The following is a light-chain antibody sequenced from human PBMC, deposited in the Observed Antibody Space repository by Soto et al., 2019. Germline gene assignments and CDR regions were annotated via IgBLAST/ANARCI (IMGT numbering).Light chain of an antibody. CDR1: PSVSNS. CDR2: DAS. Sequence: VLTQSPGTLSLSPGDRATLSCRASPSVSNSLAWYQHKPGQAPRLLIYDASNRATGVPTRFSGSGSGTDFTLTIRSLEPEDFAVYYCQKRNKWPPVLLGGGTRGEIK. CDR3: QKRNKWPPVL. J-gene: IGKJ4*01. V-gene: IGKV3-11*01.